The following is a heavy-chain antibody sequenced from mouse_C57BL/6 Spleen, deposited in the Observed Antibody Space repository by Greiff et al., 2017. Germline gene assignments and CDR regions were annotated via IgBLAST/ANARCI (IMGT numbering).Heavy chain of an antibody. V-gene: IGHV1-9*01. CDR3: ARGGFITTASRYFDY. D-gene: IGHD1-1*01. J-gene: IGHJ2*01. CDR2: ILPGSGST. CDR1: GYTFTGYW. Sequence: QVQLQQSGAELMKPGASVKLSCKATGYTFTGYWIEWVKQRPGHGLEWIGEILPGSGSTNYNEKFKGKAPFTADTSSNTAYMQLSSLTTEDSAIYYCARGGFITTASRYFDYWGQGTTLTVSS.